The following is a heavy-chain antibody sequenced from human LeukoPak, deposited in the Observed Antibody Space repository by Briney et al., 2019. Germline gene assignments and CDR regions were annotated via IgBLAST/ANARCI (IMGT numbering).Heavy chain of an antibody. CDR1: GFTVSSNY. J-gene: IGHJ5*02. CDR2: IYSGGST. Sequence: PSGGSLRLSRAASGFTVSSNYMSWVRQAPGKGLEWVSVIYSGGSTYYADSVKGRFTISRDNSKNTLYLQMNSLRAEDTAVYYCAINYAFDPWGQGTLVTVSS. V-gene: IGHV3-53*05. D-gene: IGHD2-2*01. CDR3: AINYAFDP.